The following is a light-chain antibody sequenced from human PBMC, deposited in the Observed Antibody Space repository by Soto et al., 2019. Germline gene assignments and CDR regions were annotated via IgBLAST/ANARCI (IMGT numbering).Light chain of an antibody. CDR2: GAS. CDR1: QSVTSTY. V-gene: IGKV3-20*01. CDR3: QHFGSSPWT. J-gene: IGKJ1*01. Sequence: DIVLTQSPGTLSLSPGERATLSCRASQSVTSTYLAWYQQKPGQAPRLLSYGASSRSTGIPDRCSGSGAGTDFTLNSSILEPEDFALYYCQHFGSSPWTFGQGTKGEIK.